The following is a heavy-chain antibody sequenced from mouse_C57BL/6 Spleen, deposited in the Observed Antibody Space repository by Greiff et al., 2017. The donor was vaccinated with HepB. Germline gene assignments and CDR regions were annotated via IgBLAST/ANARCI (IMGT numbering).Heavy chain of an antibody. CDR2: IYPSASET. D-gene: IGHD1-1*01. CDR3: ARDTTVSYAMDY. J-gene: IGHJ4*01. V-gene: IGHV1-61*01. CDR1: GYTFTSYW. Sequence: QVQLQQPGAELVRPGSSVKLSCKASGYTFTSYWMDWVKQRPGQGLEWIGNIYPSASETHYNQKFKDKATLTVDKSSSTAYMQLSSLTSEDSAVYYCARDTTVSYAMDYWGQGTSVTVSS.